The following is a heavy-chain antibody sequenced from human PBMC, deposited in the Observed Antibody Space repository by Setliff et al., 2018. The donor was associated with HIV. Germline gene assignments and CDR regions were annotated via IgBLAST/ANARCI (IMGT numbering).Heavy chain of an antibody. CDR1: GFTFSSYS. CDR2: ISGAGATT. Sequence: PGGSLRLSCAASGFTFSSYSMDWVRQAPGKGLEWVAGISGAGATTYYADSVKGRFTISRDNSKNSLYLQMSSLRVEDTAVYYCVRDLMWAFDIWGQGTMVTVS. CDR3: VRDLMWAFDI. J-gene: IGHJ3*02. V-gene: IGHV3-48*01. D-gene: IGHD2-21*01.